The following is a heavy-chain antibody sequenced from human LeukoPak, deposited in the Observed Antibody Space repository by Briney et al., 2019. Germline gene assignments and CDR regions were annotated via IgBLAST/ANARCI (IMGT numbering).Heavy chain of an antibody. D-gene: IGHD5-24*01. J-gene: IGHJ4*02. CDR1: GGTFGSYA. Sequence: GASVKVSCKASGGTFGSYAISWVRQAPGQGLEWMGGIIPIFGTANYAQKFQGRVTITTDESTSTAYMELSSLRSEDTAVYYCARGGVEMATPYYFDYWGQGTLVTVSS. CDR3: ARGGVEMATPYYFDY. CDR2: IIPIFGTA. V-gene: IGHV1-69*05.